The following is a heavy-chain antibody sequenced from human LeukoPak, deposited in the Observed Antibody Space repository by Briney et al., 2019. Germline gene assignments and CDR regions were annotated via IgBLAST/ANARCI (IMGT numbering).Heavy chain of an antibody. CDR1: GYTFTSYG. J-gene: IGHJ3*02. CDR2: ISAYNGNT. Sequence: ASVKVSCKASGYTFTSYGISWVRQAPGQGLEWMGWISAYNGNTNYAQKLQGRVTMTTDTSTSTAYMELRSLRSDDTAVYYCAITYYDILTGYYLDDAFDIWGQGTMVTVSS. V-gene: IGHV1-18*01. D-gene: IGHD3-9*01. CDR3: AITYYDILTGYYLDDAFDI.